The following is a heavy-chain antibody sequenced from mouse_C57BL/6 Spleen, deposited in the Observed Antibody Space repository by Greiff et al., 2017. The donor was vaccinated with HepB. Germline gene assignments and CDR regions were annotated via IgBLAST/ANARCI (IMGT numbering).Heavy chain of an antibody. D-gene: IGHD4-1*01. CDR2: IRNKANGYTT. Sequence: EVKLMESGGGLVQPGGSLSLSCAASGFTFTDYYMSWVRQPPGKALEWLGFIRNKANGYTTEYSASVKGRFTISRENSQSILYLQMNALRAEDSATYYCARYFNWDGGYFDYWGQGTTLTVSS. J-gene: IGHJ2*01. CDR1: GFTFTDYY. CDR3: ARYFNWDGGYFDY. V-gene: IGHV7-3*01.